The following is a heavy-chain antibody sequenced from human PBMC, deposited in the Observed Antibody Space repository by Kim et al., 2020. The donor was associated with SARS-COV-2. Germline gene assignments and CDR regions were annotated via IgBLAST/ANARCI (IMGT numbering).Heavy chain of an antibody. V-gene: IGHV5-51*01. D-gene: IGHD1-26*01. Sequence: RYSPSFQGQVTSSADKSISTAYLQWSSLKASDTAMYYCARGEHRRGAFDYWGQGTLVTVSS. J-gene: IGHJ4*02. CDR3: ARGEHRRGAFDY.